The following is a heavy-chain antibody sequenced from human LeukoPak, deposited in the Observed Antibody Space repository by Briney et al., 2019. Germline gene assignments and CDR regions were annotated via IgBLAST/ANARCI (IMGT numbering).Heavy chain of an antibody. CDR1: GYTFIGQY. CDR3: ARDRDGSGSYAH. V-gene: IGHV1-2*02. CDR2: INPNSGTP. D-gene: IGHD3-10*01. Sequence: GASVKVSCKASGYTFIGQYIHWVRQAPGQGLEWMGWINPNSGTPKYAQKFQGRGTMTRDTSIRTAYMELTRLRSDDTAVYYCARDRDGSGSYAHWGQGTLVTVSS. J-gene: IGHJ4*02.